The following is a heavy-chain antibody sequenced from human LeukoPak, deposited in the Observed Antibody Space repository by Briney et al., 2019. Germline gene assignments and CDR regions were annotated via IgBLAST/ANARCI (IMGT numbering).Heavy chain of an antibody. V-gene: IGHV3-7*01. J-gene: IGHJ6*02. D-gene: IGHD6-13*01. CDR1: GFTFSSYW. CDR2: IKQDGSEK. CDR3: ARVGSSWKYYYYGMDV. Sequence: GGSLRLSCAASGFTFSSYWMSWVRQAPGKGLEWVANIKQDGSEKYYVDSVKGRFTISRDNAKNSLYLQMNSLRAEDTAVYYYARVGSSWKYYYYGMDVWGQGTTVTVSS.